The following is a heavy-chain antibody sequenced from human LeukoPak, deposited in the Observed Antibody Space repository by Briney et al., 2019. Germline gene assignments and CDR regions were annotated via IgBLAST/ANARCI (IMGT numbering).Heavy chain of an antibody. V-gene: IGHV3-11*05. CDR2: ISDSTGYT. D-gene: IGHD2-21*01. CDR1: GFTFSDYY. Sequence: AGSLRLSCAASGFTFSDYYMSWIRQAPGKGLECVSYISDSTGYTNHADSVKSRFTISKDNARISLYLQMNSLRAEDTAMYYCARGHRWFDPWGQGTLVTVSS. CDR3: ARGHRWFDP. J-gene: IGHJ5*02.